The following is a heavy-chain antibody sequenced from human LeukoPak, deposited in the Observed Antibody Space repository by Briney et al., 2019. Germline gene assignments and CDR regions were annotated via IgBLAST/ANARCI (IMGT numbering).Heavy chain of an antibody. CDR3: ARDRVGYCSSTSCYNYYYGMDV. D-gene: IGHD2-2*01. CDR2: ISSSGSTI. Sequence: GGSLRLSCAASGFTVSDYYMSWIRQAPGKGLEWVSYISSSGSTIYYADSVKGRFTISRDNAKNSLYLQMNSLRAEDTAVYYCARDRVGYCSSTSCYNYYYGMDVWGQGTTVTVSS. J-gene: IGHJ6*02. V-gene: IGHV3-11*01. CDR1: GFTVSDYY.